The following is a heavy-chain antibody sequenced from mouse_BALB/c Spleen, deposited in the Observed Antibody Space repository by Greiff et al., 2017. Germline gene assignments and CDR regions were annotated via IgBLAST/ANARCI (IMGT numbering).Heavy chain of an antibody. D-gene: IGHD1-2*01. J-gene: IGHJ2*01. Sequence: LQQPGAELVKPGASVKMSCKASGYTFTSYNMHWVKQTPGQGLEWIGAIYPGNGDTSYNQKFKGKATLTADKSSSTAYMQLSSLTSEDSAVYYCASSPYYGYVFDYWGQGTTLTVSS. V-gene: IGHV1-12*01. CDR3: ASSPYYGYVFDY. CDR2: IYPGNGDT. CDR1: GYTFTSYN.